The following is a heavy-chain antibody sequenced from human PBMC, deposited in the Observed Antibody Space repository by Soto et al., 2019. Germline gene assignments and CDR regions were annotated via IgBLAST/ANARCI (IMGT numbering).Heavy chain of an antibody. V-gene: IGHV3-23*01. CDR1: GFTFSSYA. Sequence: EVQLLESGGGLVQPGGSLRLSCAASGFTFSSYAMSWVRQAPGKGLEWVSAISGTADSTYYADSVKGRFTISRDNPKNTLYLQMNSLRAEDTAVYYCAKDRLPTDDYWGQGTLVTVSS. D-gene: IGHD1-1*01. J-gene: IGHJ4*02. CDR3: AKDRLPTDDY. CDR2: ISGTADST.